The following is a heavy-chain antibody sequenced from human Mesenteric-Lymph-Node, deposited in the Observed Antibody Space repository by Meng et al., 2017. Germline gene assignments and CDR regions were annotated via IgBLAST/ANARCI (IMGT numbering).Heavy chain of an antibody. Sequence: QLPLPESGPRLVNPSKTLSLPCSCSGGSNSSNGYYWHWVRQPPGKGLECIGAIYHSGSTSYNPSLQSRVTMFVDTSKNQFSLMLTSVTATDTAVYYCARRRGGSGRDCWGQGTLVTVSS. CDR3: ARRRGGSGRDC. CDR1: GGSNSSNGYY. CDR2: IYHSGST. J-gene: IGHJ4*02. V-gene: IGHV4-39*01. D-gene: IGHD3-10*01.